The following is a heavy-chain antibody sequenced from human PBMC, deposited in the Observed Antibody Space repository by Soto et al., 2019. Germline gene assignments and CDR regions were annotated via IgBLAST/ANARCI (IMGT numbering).Heavy chain of an antibody. J-gene: IGHJ4*02. CDR1: GYTFTGYY. CDR3: QTGTGRSLSSARCDD. D-gene: IGHD2-8*02. CDR2: INPDSGVT. Sequence: ASVKVSCKASGYTFTGYYIHWVRQAPGQGLEWMGWINPDSGVTNNAQKFQGRVTMTGDTSISTAYMELSRLRSDDTAVYLCQTGTGRSLSSARCDDWGQGTLVTVSS. V-gene: IGHV1-2*02.